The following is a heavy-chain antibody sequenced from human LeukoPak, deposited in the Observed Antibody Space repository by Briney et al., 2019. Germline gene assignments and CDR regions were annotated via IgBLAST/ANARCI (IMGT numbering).Heavy chain of an antibody. D-gene: IGHD3-22*01. CDR3: ARGYPYNYYDSSGYYRLAHFDY. CDR1: GFTFSSYE. Sequence: PGGSLRLSCAASGFTFSSYEMNWVRQAPGKGLEWVSYISSSGSTIYYADSVKGRFTISRDNAKTSLYLQMNSLRDEDTAVYYCARGYPYNYYDSSGYYRLAHFDYWGQGTLVTVSS. J-gene: IGHJ4*02. CDR2: ISSSGSTI. V-gene: IGHV3-48*03.